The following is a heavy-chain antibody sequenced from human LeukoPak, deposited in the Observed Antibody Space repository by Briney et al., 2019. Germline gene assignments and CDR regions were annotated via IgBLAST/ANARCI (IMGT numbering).Heavy chain of an antibody. D-gene: IGHD5-18*01. CDR3: ARVPRGNSYGVEY. CDR2: INQDGSEK. J-gene: IGHJ4*02. Sequence: PGGSLRLSCAASGFTLSSYWVSWVRQAPGKGLEWVANINQDGSEKYYVDSVKGRFTISRDNAKNSVYLQMNSPRAEDTAVYYCARVPRGNSYGVEYWGQGTLVTVSS. CDR1: GFTLSSYW. V-gene: IGHV3-7*01.